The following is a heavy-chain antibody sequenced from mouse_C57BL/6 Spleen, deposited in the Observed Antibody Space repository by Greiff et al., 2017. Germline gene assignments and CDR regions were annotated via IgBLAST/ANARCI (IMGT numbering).Heavy chain of an antibody. CDR3: AKHVGEDYYPWFAY. V-gene: IGHV2-9*01. CDR1: GFSLTSYG. J-gene: IGHJ3*01. Sequence: QVQLKESGPGLVAPSQSLSITCTVSGFSLTSYGVDWVRQPPGKGLEWLGVIWGGGNTNYNSALMSRLSISKDNPKSQVFLKMISLQADDTAMYYGAKHVGEDYYPWFAYWGQGTLVTVSA. D-gene: IGHD1-1*01. CDR2: IWGGGNT.